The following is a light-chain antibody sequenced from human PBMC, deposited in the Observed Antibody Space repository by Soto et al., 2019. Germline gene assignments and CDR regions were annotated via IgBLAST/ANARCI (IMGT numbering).Light chain of an antibody. J-gene: IGKJ1*01. CDR1: QSVSTK. Sequence: EIMMTQSPATLSVSPGERATLSCRASQSVSTKLAWYQQKPGQAPRLLIYGASTRATGIPASFSGSGSGTEFTLTISSLQSEDFAVYYCQQHDNWPWTFGQGTKVEIK. CDR2: GAS. CDR3: QQHDNWPWT. V-gene: IGKV3-15*01.